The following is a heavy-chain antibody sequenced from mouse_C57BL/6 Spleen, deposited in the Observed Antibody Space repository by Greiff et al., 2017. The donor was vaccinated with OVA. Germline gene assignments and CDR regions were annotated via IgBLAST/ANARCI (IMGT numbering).Heavy chain of an antibody. Sequence: VKLVESGAELVKPGASVKISCKASGYAFSSYWMNWVKQRPGKGLEWIGQIYPGDGDTNYNGKFKGKATLTADKSSSTAYMQLSSLTSEDSAVYFCARGGYYGSSYWGQGTTLTVSS. V-gene: IGHV1-80*01. D-gene: IGHD1-1*01. CDR1: GYAFSSYW. CDR3: ARGGYYGSSY. CDR2: IYPGDGDT. J-gene: IGHJ2*01.